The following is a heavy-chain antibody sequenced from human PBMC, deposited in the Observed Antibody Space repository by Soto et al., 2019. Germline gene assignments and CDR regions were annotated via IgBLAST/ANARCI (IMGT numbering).Heavy chain of an antibody. D-gene: IGHD6-6*01. V-gene: IGHV4-31*02. Sequence: QVRLQEWGPGLVKPSQTLSLKCSVSGGSITTGGRYWSWIRQPPGKGLEWIGDIYYSGNTYYNASHKNRGTRSVEAAKNPFSLQLSSVSAADTDMYYFSQSLVLTGGDGFDLWGQGRLVTVSS. CDR2: IYYSGNT. CDR3: SQSLVLTGGDGFDL. CDR1: GGSITTGGRY. J-gene: IGHJ3*01.